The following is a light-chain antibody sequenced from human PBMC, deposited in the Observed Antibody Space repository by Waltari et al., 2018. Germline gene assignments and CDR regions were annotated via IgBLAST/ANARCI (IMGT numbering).Light chain of an antibody. CDR1: QTIFSY. J-gene: IGKJ1*01. Sequence: DIQMTQSPSSLSASVGDRVTITCRASQTIFSYLNWFQQTPGKAPELLIFSASALQSGVPSRFSGSGSGTNFTLTISSLRPEDFATYYCQQANTNTFPPTFGQGTKVEIK. V-gene: IGKV1-39*01. CDR3: QQANTNTFPPT. CDR2: SAS.